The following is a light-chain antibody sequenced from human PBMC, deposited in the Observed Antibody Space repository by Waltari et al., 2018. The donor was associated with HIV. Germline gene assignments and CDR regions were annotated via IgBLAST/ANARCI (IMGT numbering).Light chain of an antibody. CDR3: QSADSSGTYWV. CDR2: KDS. V-gene: IGLV3-25*03. J-gene: IGLJ3*02. CDR1: ALPKQY. Sequence: SYELTHPPSVSVSPGQPARITCSGDALPKQYAYWYQQKPGQAPVLVIYKDSERPSGIPERFSGSSSGTTVTLTISGVQAEDEADYYCQSADSSGTYWVFGGGTKLTVL.